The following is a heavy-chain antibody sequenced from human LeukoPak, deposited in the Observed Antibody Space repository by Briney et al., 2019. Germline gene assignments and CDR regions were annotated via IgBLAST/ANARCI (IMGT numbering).Heavy chain of an antibody. CDR1: GGSFSGYY. CDR3: ARGGTFWSGYLHYWYFDL. V-gene: IGHV4-34*01. CDR2: INHSGST. D-gene: IGHD3-3*01. Sequence: KSSETLSLTCAVYGGSFSGYYWSWIRQPPGKGLEWIGEINHSGSTNYNPSLKSRVTISVGTSKNQFSLKLSSVTAADTAVYYCARGGTFWSGYLHYWYFDLWGRGTLVTVSS. J-gene: IGHJ2*01.